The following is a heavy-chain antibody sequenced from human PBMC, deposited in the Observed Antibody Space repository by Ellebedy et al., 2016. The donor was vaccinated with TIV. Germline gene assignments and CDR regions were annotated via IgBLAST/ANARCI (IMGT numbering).Heavy chain of an antibody. J-gene: IGHJ4*02. V-gene: IGHV3-72*01. D-gene: IGHD4-23*01. CDR3: ARIGYSSSDFDF. CDR1: GLSFSDHF. CDR2: IGDKANSHFT. Sequence: PGGSLRLSCATSGLSFSDHFMDRVRQAPGKGLEWVGRIGDKANSHFTQYAASVKGRFTISRDDSKNSLSLQMNSLNTEDTALYYCARIGYSSSDFDFWGQGTLVTVSS.